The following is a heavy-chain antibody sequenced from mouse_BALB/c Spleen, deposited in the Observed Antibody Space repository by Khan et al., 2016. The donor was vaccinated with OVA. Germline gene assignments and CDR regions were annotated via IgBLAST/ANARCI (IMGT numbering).Heavy chain of an antibody. D-gene: IGHD2-2*01. CDR1: GYTFTSYY. Sequence: VQLQQSGAELVKPGASVRLSCKASGYTFTSYYLYWVKQRPGQGLEWIGDINPSNGGTNFNEKFKTKATLTVDKSSSTAYMQLNSLTSEDSAVYYCTRSRYGYFAYWGQGSLVTVSA. CDR2: INPSNGGT. V-gene: IGHV1S81*02. J-gene: IGHJ3*01. CDR3: TRSRYGYFAY.